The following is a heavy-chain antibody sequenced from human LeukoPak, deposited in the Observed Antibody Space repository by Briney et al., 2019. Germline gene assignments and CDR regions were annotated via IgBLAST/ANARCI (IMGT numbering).Heavy chain of an antibody. CDR2: ISWNSGSI. D-gene: IGHD3-16*01. J-gene: IGHJ6*02. CDR3: AKDINYETSQGMDV. V-gene: IGHV3-9*01. CDR1: GFTFDDYA. Sequence: PGRSLRLSCAASGFTFDDYAMHWVRQAPGKGLECVSGISWNSGSIGYADSAKGRFTISRDNAKNSLYLQMNSLRAEDTALYYCAKDINYETSQGMDVWGQGTTVTVSS.